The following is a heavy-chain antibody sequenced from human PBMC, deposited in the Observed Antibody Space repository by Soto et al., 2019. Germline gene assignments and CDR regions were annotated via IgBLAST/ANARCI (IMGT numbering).Heavy chain of an antibody. CDR3: ARGGGALRLDGWFDP. V-gene: IGHV1-3*01. CDR2: INAGNGNT. Sequence: GASVKVSCKASGYTFTSYAMHWVRQAPGQRLEWMGWINAGNGNTKYSQKFQGRVTITRDTSASTAYMELSSLRSEDTAVYYCARGGGALRLDGWFDPWGQGTLVTVSS. CDR1: GYTFTSYA. D-gene: IGHD5-12*01. J-gene: IGHJ5*02.